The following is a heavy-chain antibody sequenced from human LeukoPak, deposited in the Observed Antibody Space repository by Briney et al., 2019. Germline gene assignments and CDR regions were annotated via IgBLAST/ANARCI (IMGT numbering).Heavy chain of an antibody. V-gene: IGHV4-34*01. CDR3: ARAGVLRYFDWLYTYFDY. D-gene: IGHD3-9*01. J-gene: IGHJ4*02. Sequence: PSETLSLTCAVYGGSFSGYYWSWIRQPPGKGLEWIGEINHSGSTNYNPSLKSRVTISVDTSKNQFSLKLSSVTAADTAVYYCARAGVLRYFDWLYTYFDYWGQGTLVTVSS. CDR2: INHSGST. CDR1: GGSFSGYY.